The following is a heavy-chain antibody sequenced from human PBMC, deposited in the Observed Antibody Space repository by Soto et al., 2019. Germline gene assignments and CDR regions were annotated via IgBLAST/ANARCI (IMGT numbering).Heavy chain of an antibody. CDR3: ARARATVTTERALGY. J-gene: IGHJ4*02. D-gene: IGHD4-17*01. CDR1: GYTFYNYD. CDR2: ISAYNENT. V-gene: IGHV1-18*01. Sequence: ASVKVSCKASGYTFYNYDITWVRQAPGQGLEWMGTISAYNENTNVAQNLQGRVSMTTDKSTATAYMELRSLTSDDTAVYYCARARATVTTERALGYWGQGTPVTVSS.